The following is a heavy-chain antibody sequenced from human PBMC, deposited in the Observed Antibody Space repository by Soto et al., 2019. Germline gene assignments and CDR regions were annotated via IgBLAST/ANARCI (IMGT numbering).Heavy chain of an antibody. V-gene: IGHV3-30-3*01. CDR3: ARDNHPYYDFWSGYPNYYYYGMDV. J-gene: IGHJ6*02. D-gene: IGHD3-3*01. Sequence: GGSLRLSCAASGFTFSSYAMHWVRQAPGKGLEWVAVISYDGSNKYYADSVKGRFTISRDNSKNTLYLQMNSLRAEDTAVYYCARDNHPYYDFWSGYPNYYYYGMDVWGQGTTVTVSS. CDR1: GFTFSSYA. CDR2: ISYDGSNK.